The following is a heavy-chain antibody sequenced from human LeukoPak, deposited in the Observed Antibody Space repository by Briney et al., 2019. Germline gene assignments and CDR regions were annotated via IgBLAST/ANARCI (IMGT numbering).Heavy chain of an antibody. D-gene: IGHD3-3*01. CDR3: ARGLASGYPPIPFGY. V-gene: IGHV4-39*07. Sequence: SETLSLTCTVSGGSIRSSSYYWGWIRQPPGKGLEWIGSIYYSGSTYYNPSLKSRVTISVDTSKNEFSLNLTSVTAADTAIYYCARGLASGYPPIPFGYWGQGTLVTVSS. CDR1: GGSIRSSSYY. CDR2: IYYSGST. J-gene: IGHJ4*02.